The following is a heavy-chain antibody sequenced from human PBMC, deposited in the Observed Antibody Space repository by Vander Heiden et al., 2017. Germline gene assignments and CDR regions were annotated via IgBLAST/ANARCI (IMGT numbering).Heavy chain of an antibody. CDR3: ARALGYCSGGRCYK. V-gene: IGHV4-34*01. D-gene: IGHD2-15*01. Sequence: QVQLQQWGAGLLKPSETLSLTCAVYGGSFSGYYWSWIRQPPGKGLEWIGEINHSGSTNYNPSLKSRVTISVDTSKNQFSLKLNSVTAADTAVDYCARALGYCSGGRCYKWGQGTLVTVSS. J-gene: IGHJ4*02. CDR1: GGSFSGYY. CDR2: INHSGST.